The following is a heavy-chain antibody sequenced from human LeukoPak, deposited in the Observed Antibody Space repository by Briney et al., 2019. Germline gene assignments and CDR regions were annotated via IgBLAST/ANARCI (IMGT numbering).Heavy chain of an antibody. J-gene: IGHJ5*02. V-gene: IGHV4-34*01. CDR1: GGSFSGYY. CDR2: INHSGST. D-gene: IGHD5-18*01. Sequence: PSGTLSLTCAVYGGSFSGYYWSWIRQPPGKGLEWIGEINHSGSTNYNPSLKSRVTISVDTSKNQSSLKVNSVTAADTAVNYCARRGYTYGWGWFDPWGQGTLVTVSS. CDR3: ARRGYTYGWGWFDP.